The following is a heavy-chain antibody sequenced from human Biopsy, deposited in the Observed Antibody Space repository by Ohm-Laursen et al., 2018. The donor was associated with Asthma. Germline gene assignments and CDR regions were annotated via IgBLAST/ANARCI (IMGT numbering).Heavy chain of an antibody. D-gene: IGHD1-26*01. CDR1: GDILSSFG. V-gene: IGHV1-46*01. CDR3: ARAGALIVGATMGY. Sequence: GASVKVSCKAHGDILSSFGIKWVRKAPGQGLEWMGIINPSGGSTSYAQKFQGRVTMTRDTSTSTVYMELSSLRSEDTAVYYCARAGALIVGATMGYWGQGTLVTVSS. J-gene: IGHJ4*02. CDR2: INPSGGST.